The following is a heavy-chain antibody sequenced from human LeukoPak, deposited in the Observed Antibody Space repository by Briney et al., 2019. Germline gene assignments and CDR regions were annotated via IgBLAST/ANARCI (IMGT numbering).Heavy chain of an antibody. CDR2: IKPDGSEK. J-gene: IGHJ4*02. Sequence: PGGPLTLPCAVSGHTFYSYCMTWVRHAPGKGRECVANIKPDGSEKHYVDSVEGLFTLHRDNAKNSLFLDMKSVSSEDTGVYYCARGRGAVAGSYEYWGQGTLVTVSS. CDR3: ARGRGAVAGSYEY. CDR1: GHTFYSYC. V-gene: IGHV3-7*02. D-gene: IGHD6-19*01.